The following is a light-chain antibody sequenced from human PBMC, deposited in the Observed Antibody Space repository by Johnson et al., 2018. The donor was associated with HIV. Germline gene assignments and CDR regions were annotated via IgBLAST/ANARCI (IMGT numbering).Light chain of an antibody. CDR3: GTWDSSLSAYV. V-gene: IGLV1-51*01. Sequence: QSVLTQPPSVSAAPGQKVTISCSGSSSNIGNNYVSWYQQLPGAAPKLLIYDNNKRPSGIPNRFSGSKPGTSATLGITGLQTGDEADYYCGTWDSSLSAYVFATGPKLTV. CDR1: SSNIGNNY. J-gene: IGLJ1*01. CDR2: DNN.